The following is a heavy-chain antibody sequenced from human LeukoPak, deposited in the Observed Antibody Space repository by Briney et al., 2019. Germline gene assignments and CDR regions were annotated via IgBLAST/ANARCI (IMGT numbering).Heavy chain of an antibody. J-gene: IGHJ3*02. CDR2: IYYSGST. CDR1: GGSISSYY. CDR3: ARHRPYSSSWYKTDAFDI. V-gene: IGHV4-59*08. Sequence: SETLSLTCTVSGGSISSYYWSWIRQPPGKGLEWIGYIYYSGSTNYNPSLKSRVTISVDTFKNQFSLKLSSVTAADTAVYYCARHRPYSSSWYKTDAFDIWGQGTMVTVSS. D-gene: IGHD6-13*01.